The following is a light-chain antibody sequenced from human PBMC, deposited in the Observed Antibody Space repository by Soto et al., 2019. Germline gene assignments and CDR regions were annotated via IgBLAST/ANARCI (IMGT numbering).Light chain of an antibody. V-gene: IGKV3D-20*01. CDR3: QQYGDSPRGT. CDR1: QIVSSNY. CDR2: DAS. J-gene: IGKJ4*01. Sequence: EVVLTQSPASLSLSPGERATLSCGASQIVSSNYLAWYQQKPGLAPRLLIYDASTRATGVPDRFRGSGSGTDFTLTINRLEPAASAVYYCQQYGDSPRGTFGGGTKVEIK.